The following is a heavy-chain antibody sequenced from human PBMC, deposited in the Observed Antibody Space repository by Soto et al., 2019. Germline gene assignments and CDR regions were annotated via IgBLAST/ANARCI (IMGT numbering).Heavy chain of an antibody. V-gene: IGHV3-74*01. J-gene: IGHJ6*02. Sequence: GGSLRLSCAASGFTFSSYWMHWVRQAPGKGLVWVSRINSDGSSTSYADSVKGRFTISRDNAKNTLYLQMNSLRAEDTAVYYCARDSVAGVVAATSYYYYGMDVWGQGTTVTVSS. CDR3: ARDSVAGVVAATSYYYYGMDV. CDR1: GFTFSSYW. CDR2: INSDGSST. D-gene: IGHD2-15*01.